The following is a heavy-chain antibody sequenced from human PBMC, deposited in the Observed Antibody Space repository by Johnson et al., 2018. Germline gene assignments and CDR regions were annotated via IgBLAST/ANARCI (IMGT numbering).Heavy chain of an antibody. D-gene: IGHD4-23*01. CDR2: INSDGSST. CDR3: ASQANYGGNLLMV. V-gene: IGHV3-74*01. J-gene: IGHJ3*01. Sequence: VQLQESGGGLVQPGGSLRLSCAASGFTFSSYWMHWVRQAPGKGLVWVSRINSDGSSTSYADSVKGRFTISRDTAKNTLYLQINSLRAADTAVYYCASQANYGGNLLMVWCQVTMVTVSS. CDR1: GFTFSSYW.